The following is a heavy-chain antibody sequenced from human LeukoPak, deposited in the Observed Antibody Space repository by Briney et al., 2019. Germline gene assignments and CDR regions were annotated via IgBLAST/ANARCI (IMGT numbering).Heavy chain of an antibody. CDR1: GFTFSSYW. J-gene: IGHJ4*02. Sequence: GGSLRLSCAASGFTFSSYWMSWVRRAPGKGLEWVANIKQDGSEKYYVDSVKGRFTISRDNAKNSLYLQMNSLRAEDTAVYYCATDRGYCTNGVCYRWFDYWGQGTLVTVSS. D-gene: IGHD2-8*01. V-gene: IGHV3-7*01. CDR2: IKQDGSEK. CDR3: ATDRGYCTNGVCYRWFDY.